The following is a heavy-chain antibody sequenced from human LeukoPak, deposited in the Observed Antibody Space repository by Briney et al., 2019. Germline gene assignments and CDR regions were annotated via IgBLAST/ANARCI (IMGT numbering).Heavy chain of an antibody. J-gene: IGHJ3*02. Sequence: QSGGSLRLSCAASGFTFSSYSMNWVRQAPGKGLEWGSYISSSSSTIYYADSVKGRFTISRDNAKNSLYLQMSSLRAEDTAVYYCAREGDWLYDAFDIWGQGTMVTVSS. V-gene: IGHV3-48*01. CDR2: ISSSSSTI. CDR3: AREGDWLYDAFDI. CDR1: GFTFSSYS. D-gene: IGHD3/OR15-3a*01.